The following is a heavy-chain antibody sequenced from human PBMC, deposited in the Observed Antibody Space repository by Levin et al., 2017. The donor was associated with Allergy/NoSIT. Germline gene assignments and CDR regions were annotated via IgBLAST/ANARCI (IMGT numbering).Heavy chain of an antibody. V-gene: IGHV1-46*01. J-gene: IGHJ6*02. Sequence: GESLKISCKASGYTFTSYYMHWVRQAPGQGLEWMGIINPSGGSTSYAQKFQGRVTMTRDTSTSTVYMELSSLRSEDTAVYYCARVTTVTTPISVGDGWGQGTTVTVSS. CDR3: ARVTTVTTPISVGDG. CDR2: INPSGGST. CDR1: GYTFTSYY. D-gene: IGHD4-17*01.